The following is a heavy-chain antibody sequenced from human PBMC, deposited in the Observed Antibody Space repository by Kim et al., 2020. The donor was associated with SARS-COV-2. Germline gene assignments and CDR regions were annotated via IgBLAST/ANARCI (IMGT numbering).Heavy chain of an antibody. CDR1: GGSISSSSYY. CDR2: IYYSGST. D-gene: IGHD6-13*01. Sequence: SETLSLTCTVSGGSISSSSYYWGWIRQPPGKGLEWIGSIYYSGSTYYNPSLKSRVTISVDTSKNQFSLKLSSVTAADTAVYYCARAWYEQLTPFDYWGQGTLVTVSS. J-gene: IGHJ4*02. CDR3: ARAWYEQLTPFDY. V-gene: IGHV4-39*01.